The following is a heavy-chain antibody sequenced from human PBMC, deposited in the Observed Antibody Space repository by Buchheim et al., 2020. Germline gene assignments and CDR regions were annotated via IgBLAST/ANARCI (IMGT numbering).Heavy chain of an antibody. Sequence: EVQLVESGGGLVQPGGSLRLSCAASGFTFSSYWMHWVRQAPGKGLVWVSRINSDGSSTSYADSVKGRFTISRDHAKNPLYLQMNSLRAEDTAVYYCARFRTVTTNVGYYYYGMDVWGQGTT. V-gene: IGHV3-74*01. CDR1: GFTFSSYW. CDR2: INSDGSST. CDR3: ARFRTVTTNVGYYYYGMDV. D-gene: IGHD4-17*01. J-gene: IGHJ6*02.